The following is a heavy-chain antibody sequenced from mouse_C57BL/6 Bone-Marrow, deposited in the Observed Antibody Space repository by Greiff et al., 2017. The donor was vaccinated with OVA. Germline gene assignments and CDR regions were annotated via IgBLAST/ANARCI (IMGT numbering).Heavy chain of an antibody. Sequence: VQLQQPGAELVRPGSSVKLSCKASGYTFTSYWMHWVKQRPIQGLEWIGNIDPSDSETHYNQKFKDKATLTVDKSSSTAYMQLSSLTSEDSAVYYCARSLFTTVVATGYWGQGTTLTVSS. V-gene: IGHV1-52*01. J-gene: IGHJ2*01. CDR1: GYTFTSYW. CDR3: ARSLFTTVVATGY. CDR2: IDPSDSET. D-gene: IGHD1-1*01.